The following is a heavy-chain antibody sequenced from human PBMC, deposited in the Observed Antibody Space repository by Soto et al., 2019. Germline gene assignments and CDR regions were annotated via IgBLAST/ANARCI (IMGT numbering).Heavy chain of an antibody. J-gene: IGHJ4*02. V-gene: IGHV4-4*02. Sequence: QVQLQESGPGLVESSGTLSLTCEVSSGSISSGNWCSWVRQPPGKGLEWIGEIYYTGATNYNPSLKSRVTMTIDKSKDQFSLTLRSATAADTAVYYCARVFSSGSGWMYYFDFWGQGILVSVSS. CDR2: IYYTGAT. CDR1: SGSISSGNW. D-gene: IGHD6-25*01. CDR3: ARVFSSGSGWMYYFDF.